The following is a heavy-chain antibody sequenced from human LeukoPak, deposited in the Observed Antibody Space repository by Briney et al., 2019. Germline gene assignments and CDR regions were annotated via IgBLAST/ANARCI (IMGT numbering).Heavy chain of an antibody. CDR2: IIPIFGTA. CDR1: GGTFSGYA. CDR3: ARMGIQLTFDY. J-gene: IGHJ4*02. D-gene: IGHD5-18*01. Sequence: ASVKVSCKASGGTFSGYAISWVRQAPGQGLEWMGGIIPIFGTANYAQKFQGRVTITADKSTSTAYMELSSLRSEDTAVYFCARMGIQLTFDYWGQGTLVTVSS. V-gene: IGHV1-69*06.